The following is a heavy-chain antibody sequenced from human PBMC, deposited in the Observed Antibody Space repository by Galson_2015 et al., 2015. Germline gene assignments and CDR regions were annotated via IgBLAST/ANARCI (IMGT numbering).Heavy chain of an antibody. D-gene: IGHD5-12*01. CDR3: ARGKSGYDPRYYYYYMDV. Sequence: SVKVSCKASGYTFTSYDINWVRQATGQGLEWMGWMNPNSGNTGYAQKFQGRVTMTRNTSISTAYMELSSLRSEDTAVYYCARGKSGYDPRYYYYYMDVWGKGTTVTVSS. J-gene: IGHJ6*03. CDR1: GYTFTSYD. CDR2: MNPNSGNT. V-gene: IGHV1-8*01.